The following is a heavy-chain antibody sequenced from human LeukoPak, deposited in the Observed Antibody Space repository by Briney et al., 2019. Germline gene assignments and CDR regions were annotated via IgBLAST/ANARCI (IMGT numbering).Heavy chain of an antibody. CDR3: ARDLNYGPYYYYGMDV. CDR2: ISYDGSNK. V-gene: IGHV3-30-3*01. Sequence: PGGSLRLSCAASGFTFSSHAMHWVRQAPGKGLEWVAVISYDGSNKYYADSVKGRFTISRDNSKNTLYLQMNSLRAEDTAVYYCARDLNYGPYYYYGMDVWGQGTTVTVSS. J-gene: IGHJ6*02. CDR1: GFTFSSHA. D-gene: IGHD3-10*01.